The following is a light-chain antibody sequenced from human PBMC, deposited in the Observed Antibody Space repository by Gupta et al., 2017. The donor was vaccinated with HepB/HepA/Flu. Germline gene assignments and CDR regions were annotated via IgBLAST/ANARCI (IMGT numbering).Light chain of an antibody. CDR1: ISDVGGYNY. CDR2: EVT. J-gene: IGLJ2*01. Sequence: QSALTQPPSASGSPGQSVTISCTGTISDVGGYNYVSWYQQHPGKAPKLMIYEVTNRPSGVPDRFSGSKSGNTASLIVSGLQAEDEADNYCTSYGGSNNFVVFGGGTKLTVL. CDR3: TSYGGSNNFVV. V-gene: IGLV2-8*01.